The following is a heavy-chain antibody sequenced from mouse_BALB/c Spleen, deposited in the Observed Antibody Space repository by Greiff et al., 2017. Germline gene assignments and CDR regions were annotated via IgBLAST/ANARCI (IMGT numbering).Heavy chain of an antibody. J-gene: IGHJ4*01. CDR1: GFTFSSYA. D-gene: IGHD2-14*01. CDR2: ISSGGST. Sequence: EVKLMESGGGLVKPGGSLKLSCAASGFTFSSYAMSWVRQTPEKRLEWVASISSGGSTYYPDSVKGRFTISRDNARNILYLQMSSLRSEDTAMYYCARYDDPYYAMDYWGQGTSVTVSS. CDR3: ARYDDPYYAMDY. V-gene: IGHV5-6-5*01.